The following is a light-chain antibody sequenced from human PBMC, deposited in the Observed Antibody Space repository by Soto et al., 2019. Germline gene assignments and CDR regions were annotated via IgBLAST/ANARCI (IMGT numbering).Light chain of an antibody. Sequence: DIQMTQSPSTLSGXXGXXXXXXXRASQTISSWLAWYQQKPGRAPKLLIYKASTLKSGVPSRFSGCGSGTEFTLTISSLQPDDFATYYCQHYNSYSEAFGQGTKVDI. CDR3: QHYNSYSEA. J-gene: IGKJ1*01. V-gene: IGKV1-5*03. CDR1: QTISSW. CDR2: KAS.